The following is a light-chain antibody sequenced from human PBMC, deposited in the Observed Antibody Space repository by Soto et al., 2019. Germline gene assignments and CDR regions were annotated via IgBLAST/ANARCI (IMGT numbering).Light chain of an antibody. V-gene: IGLV2-8*01. CDR2: EVN. CDR3: CSFAGSFYV. Sequence: QSVLTQPPSASGSPGQSVAISCTGTSSDVGGYNYVSWYQQHPGKAPKLMIYEVNKRPSGVPDRFSGSKSGNTASLTVSGLQAEDEADYNCCSFAGSFYVFGTGTKVTVL. J-gene: IGLJ1*01. CDR1: SSDVGGYNY.